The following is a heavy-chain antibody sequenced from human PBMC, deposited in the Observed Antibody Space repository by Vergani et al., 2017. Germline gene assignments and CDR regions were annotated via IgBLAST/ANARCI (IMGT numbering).Heavy chain of an antibody. CDR1: GGTFSSYT. CDR2: IIPILGIA. V-gene: IGHV1-69*02. CDR3: AGYGTSGSYVYFDY. J-gene: IGHJ4*02. Sequence: QVQLVQSGAEVKKPGSSVKVSCKASGGTFSSYTISWVRQAPGQGLEWMGRIIPILGIANYAQKFQGRVTITADESTSTAYMELSSLRSEDTAVYYCAGYGTSGSYVYFDYWGQGTLVTVSS. D-gene: IGHD1-26*01.